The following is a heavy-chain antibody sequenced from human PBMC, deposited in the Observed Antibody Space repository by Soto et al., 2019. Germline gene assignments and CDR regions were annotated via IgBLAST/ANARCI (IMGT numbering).Heavy chain of an antibody. CDR1: GYSFTSYC. J-gene: IGHJ4*02. CDR2: IYPGDSDT. V-gene: IGHV5-51*01. Sequence: PGESLKISCNGSGYSFTSYCIGLVLQMPGKGLEWMWIIYPGDSDTRYSPSFQGQVTISADKSISTAYLQWSSLKASDTAMYYCARSYYYDSSGYYYYFDYWGQGTLVTVSS. D-gene: IGHD3-22*01. CDR3: ARSYYYDSSGYYYYFDY.